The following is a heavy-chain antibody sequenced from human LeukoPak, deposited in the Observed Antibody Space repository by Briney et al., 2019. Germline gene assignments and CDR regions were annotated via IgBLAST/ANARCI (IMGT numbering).Heavy chain of an antibody. D-gene: IGHD2-15*01. J-gene: IGHJ4*02. CDR2: IYYSGST. CDR1: GGSISRYY. V-gene: IGHV4-59*01. CDR3: ARDGLVRVAATTTTINLTGFDY. Sequence: PSETLSLTCAVSGGSISRYYWNWIRQPPGKGLEWIGYIYYSGSTNYNPSLKSRVTISVDTPKNQFSLKLSSVTAADTAVYYCARDGLVRVAATTTTINLTGFDYWGQGTLVTVSS.